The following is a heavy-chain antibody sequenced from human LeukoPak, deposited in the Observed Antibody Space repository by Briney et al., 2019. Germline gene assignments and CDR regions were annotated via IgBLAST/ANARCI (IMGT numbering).Heavy chain of an antibody. CDR1: GFTFSTYG. Sequence: GGSLRLSCAASGFTFSTYGIHWVRQAPGKGLEWVAFIRFDGSTKYYADSVEGRFTISRDNPKNTVYLQMNSLRADDTAVYYCAKGGFGGYDRAYFDYWGQGTLVTVSS. CDR2: IRFDGSTK. J-gene: IGHJ4*02. D-gene: IGHD5-12*01. CDR3: AKGGFGGYDRAYFDY. V-gene: IGHV3-30*02.